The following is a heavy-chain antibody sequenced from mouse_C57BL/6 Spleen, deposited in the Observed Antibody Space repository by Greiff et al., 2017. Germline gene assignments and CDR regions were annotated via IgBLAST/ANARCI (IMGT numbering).Heavy chain of an antibody. CDR1: GYTFTDYE. CDR2: IDPETGGT. J-gene: IGHJ4*01. V-gene: IGHV1-15*01. CDR3: TRELGHYYAMDY. Sequence: VQLQQSGAELVRPGASVTLSCKASGYTFTDYEMHWVKQTPVHGLEWIGAIDPETGGTAYNQKFKGKAILTADKPSSTAYMELRSLTSEDSAVYYCTRELGHYYAMDYWGQGTSVTVSS. D-gene: IGHD4-1*01.